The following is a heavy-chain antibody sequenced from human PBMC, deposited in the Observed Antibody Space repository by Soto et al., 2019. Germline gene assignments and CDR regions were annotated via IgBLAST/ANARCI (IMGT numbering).Heavy chain of an antibody. CDR2: ISYDGSNK. Sequence: QVQLVESGGGVVQPGRSLRLSCAASGFTFSSYAMHWVRQAPGKGLEWVAVISYDGSNKYYADSVKGRFTISRDNSKNTLYLQNNSLSAEYTDVYYVARGSTMPGVYGMDVWGQGTKVTVFS. D-gene: IGHD3-3*01. CDR3: ARGSTMPGVYGMDV. CDR1: GFTFSSYA. J-gene: IGHJ6*02. V-gene: IGHV3-30-3*01.